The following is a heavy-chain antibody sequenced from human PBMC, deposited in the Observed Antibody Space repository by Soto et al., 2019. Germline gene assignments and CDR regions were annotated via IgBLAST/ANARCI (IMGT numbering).Heavy chain of an antibody. J-gene: IGHJ4*02. V-gene: IGHV1-18*01. CDR1: GYTFTTYG. CDR3: ARRGGCGGDCYLFDY. D-gene: IGHD2-21*02. CDR2: ISAYNGNT. Sequence: QIQLVQSGAEVKKPGASVKVSCKASGYTFTTYGISWVRQAPGQGLEWMGWISAYNGNTNYAQKLQGRVTMTTDTSTSTAYMELRSLSPVDTALYHCARRGGCGGDCYLFDYWGQGTLVTVSS.